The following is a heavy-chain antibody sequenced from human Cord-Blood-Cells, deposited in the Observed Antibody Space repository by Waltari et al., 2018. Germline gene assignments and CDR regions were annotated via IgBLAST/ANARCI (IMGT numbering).Heavy chain of an antibody. Sequence: QVQLQESGPGLVKPSETLSLTCAVSGYSISSGYYWGWIRQPPGKGLEWIGSIYHSGRAYDNPSLRRRVAISVYTSKNQFSLKLSSVTAADTAVYYCARDRPLYSYYDFWSGYYDAFDIWGQGTMVTVSS. CDR2: IYHSGRA. D-gene: IGHD3-3*01. J-gene: IGHJ3*02. CDR1: GYSISSGYY. V-gene: IGHV4-38-2*02. CDR3: ARDRPLYSYYDFWSGYYDAFDI.